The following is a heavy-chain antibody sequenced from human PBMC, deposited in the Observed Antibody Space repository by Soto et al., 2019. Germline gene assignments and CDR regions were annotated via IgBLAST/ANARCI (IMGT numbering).Heavy chain of an antibody. Sequence: QVQLVESGGGVVQPGRSLRLSCAASGFIFSSYVMHWVRQAPGKGLEWVAVISYDGSNKYYADSVKGRFTISRDNSKKTLYLQMNSLRADDTAVYYCASASPYSSSSPYYYYSAMDVWGPGTTVTVSS. CDR1: GFIFSSYV. V-gene: IGHV3-30-3*01. D-gene: IGHD6-6*01. J-gene: IGHJ6*02. CDR2: ISYDGSNK. CDR3: ASASPYSSSSPYYYYSAMDV.